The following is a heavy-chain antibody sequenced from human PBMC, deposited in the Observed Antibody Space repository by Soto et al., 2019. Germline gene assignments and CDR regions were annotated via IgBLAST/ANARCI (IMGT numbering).Heavy chain of an antibody. D-gene: IGHD3-3*01. CDR1: RYTFTTYF. J-gene: IGHJ4*02. CDR2: INPNDRST. Sequence: QVQLLQSGAEVKKPGASVKVSCKASRYTFTTYFIQWVRQAPGQGLEWMGIINPNDRSTSYAQKFQGRVTMTRDTSTSTVFMEMSSLRSEDTAMYYCARSITRSLEWLFDYWGQGTLVTVSS. CDR3: ARSITRSLEWLFDY. V-gene: IGHV1-46*03.